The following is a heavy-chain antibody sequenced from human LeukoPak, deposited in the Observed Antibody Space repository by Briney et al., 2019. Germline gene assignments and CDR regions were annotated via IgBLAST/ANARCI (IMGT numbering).Heavy chain of an antibody. CDR2: INAGNGNT. J-gene: IGHJ5*02. Sequence: ASVKVSCKASGYTFTSYAMHWVRQAPGQRLEWMGWINAGNGNTKYSQKFQGRVTITRDTSASTAYMELSSLRSEDTAVYCCARVRQLPNWFDPWGQGTLVTVSS. D-gene: IGHD6-6*01. V-gene: IGHV1-3*01. CDR1: GYTFTSYA. CDR3: ARVRQLPNWFDP.